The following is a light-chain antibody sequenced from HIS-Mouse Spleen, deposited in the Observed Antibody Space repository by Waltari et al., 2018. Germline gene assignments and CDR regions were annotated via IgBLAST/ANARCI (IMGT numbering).Light chain of an antibody. CDR3: CSYAGSSTLV. V-gene: IGLV2-23*01. CDR2: EGS. CDR1: LSAVGGYNL. J-gene: IGLJ2*01. Sequence: QSALTQPASASGSPGQSITISCPGTLSAVGGYNLVSWYQQHPGKAPKLMIYEGSKRPSGVSNRFSGSKSGNTASLTISGLQAEDEADYYCCSYAGSSTLVFGGGTKLTVL.